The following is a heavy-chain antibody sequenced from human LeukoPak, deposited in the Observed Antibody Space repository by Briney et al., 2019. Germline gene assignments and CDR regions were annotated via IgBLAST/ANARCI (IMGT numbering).Heavy chain of an antibody. Sequence: PGGSLRLSCAASGFTFSSYWMSWVRQAPGKGLEWVSYISSSGSTIYYADSVKGRFTISRDNAKNSLYLQMNSLRAEDTAVYYCASGGYVGSFDYWGQGTLVTVSS. CDR1: GFTFSSYW. CDR2: ISSSGSTI. D-gene: IGHD5-12*01. J-gene: IGHJ4*02. CDR3: ASGGYVGSFDY. V-gene: IGHV3-48*03.